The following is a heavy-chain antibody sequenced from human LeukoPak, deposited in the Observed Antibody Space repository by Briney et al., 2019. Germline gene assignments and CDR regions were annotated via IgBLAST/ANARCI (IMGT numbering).Heavy chain of an antibody. J-gene: IGHJ1*01. V-gene: IGHV3-48*01. CDR1: GFTFSSFS. CDR3: VRYYKWVLDH. Sequence: GGSLRLSCETSGFTFSSFSMNWVRQAPGKGLEWVSYIHTDTATGFYADSVRGRFTISRDNAKNSLSLQMNSLRADDTAVYYCVRYYKWVLDHWRQSTLVTVSS. D-gene: IGHD3-10*01. CDR2: IHTDTATG.